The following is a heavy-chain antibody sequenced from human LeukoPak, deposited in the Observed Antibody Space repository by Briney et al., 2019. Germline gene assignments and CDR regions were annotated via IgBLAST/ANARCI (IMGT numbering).Heavy chain of an antibody. CDR1: GGSISSGGYY. CDR3: ARSSGARIFKGFDY. J-gene: IGHJ4*02. CDR2: IYYSGST. Sequence: SQTLSLTGTVSGGSISSGGYYWSWIRQPPGKGLEWIGYIYYSGSTNYNPSLKSRVTISVDTSKNQFSLKLSSVTAADTAVYYCARSSGARIFKGFDYWGQGTLVTVSS. V-gene: IGHV4-61*08. D-gene: IGHD1-14*01.